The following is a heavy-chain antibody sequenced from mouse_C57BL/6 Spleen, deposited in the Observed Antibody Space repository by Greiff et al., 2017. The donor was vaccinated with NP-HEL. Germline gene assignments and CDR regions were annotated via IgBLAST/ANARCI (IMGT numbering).Heavy chain of an antibody. Sequence: VQLQQPGAELVRPGTSVKLSCKASGYTFTSYWMHWVKQRPGQGLEWIGVIDPSDSYTNYNQKFKGKATLTVDTSSSTAYMQLSSLTSEDSAVYYCARGGGSSLYYAMDYWGQGTSVTVSS. D-gene: IGHD1-1*01. J-gene: IGHJ4*01. CDR2: IDPSDSYT. CDR1: GYTFTSYW. V-gene: IGHV1-59*01. CDR3: ARGGGSSLYYAMDY.